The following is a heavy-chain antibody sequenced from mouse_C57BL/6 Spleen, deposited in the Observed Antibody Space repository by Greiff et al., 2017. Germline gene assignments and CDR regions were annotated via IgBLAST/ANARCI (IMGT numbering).Heavy chain of an antibody. D-gene: IGHD1-1*01. CDR2: IYPRSGNT. Sequence: QVQLQQSGAELARPGASVKLSCKASGYTFTSSGISWVKQRTGQGLEWIGEIYPRSGNTYYNEKFKGKATLTADKSSSTAYMELRSLTSEDSAVYFCARSPNYYGSSSLDYWGQGTTLTVSS. J-gene: IGHJ2*01. CDR1: GYTFTSSG. V-gene: IGHV1-81*01. CDR3: ARSPNYYGSSSLDY.